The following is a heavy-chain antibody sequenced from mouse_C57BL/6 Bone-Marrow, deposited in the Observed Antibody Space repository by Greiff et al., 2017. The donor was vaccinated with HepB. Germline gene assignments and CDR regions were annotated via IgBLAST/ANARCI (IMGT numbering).Heavy chain of an antibody. D-gene: IGHD1-1*01. Sequence: QVQLQQSGAELARPGASVKPSCKASGYTFTSYGISWVNQRTGQGLEWIGEIYPRSGNTYYNEKFKGKATLTADKSSSTAYMELRSLTSEDSAVYFCAREMITTGYFDVWGTGTTVTVSS. J-gene: IGHJ1*03. CDR2: IYPRSGNT. CDR3: AREMITTGYFDV. CDR1: GYTFTSYG. V-gene: IGHV1-81*01.